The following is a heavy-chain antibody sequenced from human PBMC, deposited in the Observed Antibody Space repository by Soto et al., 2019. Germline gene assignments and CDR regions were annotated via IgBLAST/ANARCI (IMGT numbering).Heavy chain of an antibody. D-gene: IGHD4-4*01. CDR1: GFTFSSYW. V-gene: IGHV3-74*01. CDR3: ARDLFGYSNYWFDP. CDR2: INSDGSST. Sequence: GGSLRLSCTASGFTFSSYWMHRIRQTPGKGLVWVSRINSDGSSTSYADSVKGRFTISRDNAKNTLYLQMNSLRAEDTAVYYCARDLFGYSNYWFDPWGQGTLVTVSS. J-gene: IGHJ5*02.